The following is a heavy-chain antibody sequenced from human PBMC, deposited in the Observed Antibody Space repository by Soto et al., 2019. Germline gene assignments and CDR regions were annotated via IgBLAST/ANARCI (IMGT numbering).Heavy chain of an antibody. V-gene: IGHV1-3*01. D-gene: IGHD2-2*02. J-gene: IGHJ6*02. CDR2: INAGNGNT. CDR3: AREGCSSTSCYSTYYYYGMDV. CDR1: GYTFTSYA. Sequence: ASVKGSFTASGYTFTSYAMHWVRQAPGQRLEWMGWINAGNGNTKYSQKFQGRVTITRDTSASTAYMELSSLRSEDTAVYYCAREGCSSTSCYSTYYYYGMDVWGQGTTVTVSS.